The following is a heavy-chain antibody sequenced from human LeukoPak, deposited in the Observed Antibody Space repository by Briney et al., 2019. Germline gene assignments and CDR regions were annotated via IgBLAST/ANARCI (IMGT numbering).Heavy chain of an antibody. CDR3: AREFRVAAAGPARDDY. Sequence: ASVKVSCKASGYTFTSYYMHWVRQAPGQRLEWMGIINPSGGSTSYAQKFQGRVTMTRDTHTSTVYLELSSLRSEDTAVYYCAREFRVAAAGPARDDYWGQGTLVTVSS. CDR1: GYTFTSYY. J-gene: IGHJ4*02. CDR2: INPSGGST. V-gene: IGHV1-46*01. D-gene: IGHD6-13*01.